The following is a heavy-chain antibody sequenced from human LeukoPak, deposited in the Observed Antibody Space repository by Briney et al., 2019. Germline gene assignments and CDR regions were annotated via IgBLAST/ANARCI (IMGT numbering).Heavy chain of an antibody. CDR3: ATTRGVAPSANVDY. CDR2: IYPGDSDT. CDR1: GYSFRSYW. D-gene: IGHD2-2*01. V-gene: IGHV5-51*01. J-gene: IGHJ4*02. Sequence: GXSLQISCKGSGYSFRSYWIGWVRQLPGKGLEWMGIIYPGDSDTRYSPSFQGQVTISADKSISTAYLQWSSLKASDTAMYYCATTRGVAPSANVDYWGQGTLVTVSS.